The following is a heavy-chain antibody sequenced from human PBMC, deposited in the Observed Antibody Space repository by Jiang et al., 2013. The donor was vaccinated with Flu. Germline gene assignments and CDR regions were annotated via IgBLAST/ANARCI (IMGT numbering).Heavy chain of an antibody. CDR2: IYYSGST. J-gene: IGHJ4*02. Sequence: YGSGLVKPSETLSLTCTVSGGSISSSSYYWGWIRQPPGKGLEWIGSIYYSGSTYYNPSLKSRVTISVDTSKNQFSLKLSSVTAADTAVYYCARRCGGDCYSSGSFDYWGQGTLVTVSS. CDR1: GGSISSSSYY. CDR3: ARRCGGDCYSSGSFDY. V-gene: IGHV4-39*01. D-gene: IGHD2-21*02.